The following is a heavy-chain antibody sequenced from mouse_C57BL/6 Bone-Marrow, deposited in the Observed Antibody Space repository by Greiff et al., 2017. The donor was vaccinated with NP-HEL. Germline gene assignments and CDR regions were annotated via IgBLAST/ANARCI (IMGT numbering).Heavy chain of an antibody. Sequence: QVQLKQSGAELVRPGTSVKVSCKASGYAFTNYLIEWVKQRPGQGLEWIGVINPGSGGTNYNEKFKGKATLTADKSSSTAYMQLSSLTSEDSAVYCCAREGATVVPFDYWGQGTTLTVSS. V-gene: IGHV1-54*01. J-gene: IGHJ2*01. CDR1: GYAFTNYL. CDR2: INPGSGGT. CDR3: AREGATVVPFDY. D-gene: IGHD1-1*01.